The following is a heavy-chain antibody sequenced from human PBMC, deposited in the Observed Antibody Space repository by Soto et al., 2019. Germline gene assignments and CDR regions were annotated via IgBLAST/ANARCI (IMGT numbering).Heavy chain of an antibody. Sequence: GGSLRLSCVASGFTFSSYAMSWVRQAPGKGLEWVSSIIGSGGSTFYAGSVKGRFTISRDNSQNTLYLQMNSLGAEDTALYYCPSRGVDQRYYFYYWGQGTLVTVSS. CDR3: PSRGVDQRYYFYY. D-gene: IGHD3-3*01. V-gene: IGHV3-23*01. J-gene: IGHJ4*02. CDR1: GFTFSSYA. CDR2: IIGSGGST.